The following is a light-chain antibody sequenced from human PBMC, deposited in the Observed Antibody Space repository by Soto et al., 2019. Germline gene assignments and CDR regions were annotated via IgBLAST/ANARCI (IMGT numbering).Light chain of an antibody. V-gene: IGKV3-15*01. J-gene: IGKJ1*01. CDR3: QQYNNWPWT. CDR1: QSVSSN. CDR2: GAS. Sequence: EIVLTQSPGTLSLSPGERATLSCRASQSVSSNLAWYQQKPGQAPRLLIYGASPRATGIPARFSGSGSGTEFTLTISSLQSEDFAVYYCQQYNNWPWTFGQGTKVDIK.